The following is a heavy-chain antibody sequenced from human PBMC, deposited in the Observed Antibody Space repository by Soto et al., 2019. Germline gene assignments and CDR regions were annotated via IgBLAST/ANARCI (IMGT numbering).Heavy chain of an antibody. CDR2: ISPYDDNT. Sequence: GASVKVSCKASGYTFTSYGISWVRQAPGQGLEWLGWISPYDDNTKYAQILQGRVSMTTDTSSNTAYMELTSLRSDDTAVYLCARDRKPYCAGECYSYFFEHWGQGSLVT. D-gene: IGHD2-21*01. CDR1: GYTFTSYG. V-gene: IGHV1-18*01. J-gene: IGHJ4*02. CDR3: ARDRKPYCAGECYSYFFEH.